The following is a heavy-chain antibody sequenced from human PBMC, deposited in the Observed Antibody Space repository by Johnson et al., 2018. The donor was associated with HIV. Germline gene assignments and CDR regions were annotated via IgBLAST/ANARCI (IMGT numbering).Heavy chain of an antibody. CDR1: GFTFSSYG. CDR2: IWYDGSNK. V-gene: IGHV3-33*01. Sequence: QVQLVESGGGVVQPGRSLRLSCAASGFTFSSYGMHWVRQAPGKGLEWVAVIWYDGSNKYYADSVKGRFTISRDTSKNTLYLQMNSLRAEDTAVYYCARDPYYDFLTGPRDAFDIWGQGTMVTVSS. D-gene: IGHD3-9*01. J-gene: IGHJ3*02. CDR3: ARDPYYDFLTGPRDAFDI.